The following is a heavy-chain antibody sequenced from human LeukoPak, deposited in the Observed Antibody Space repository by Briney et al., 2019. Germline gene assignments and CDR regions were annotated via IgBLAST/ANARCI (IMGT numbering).Heavy chain of an antibody. Sequence: GASVKVSCKASGGTFSSYAISWVRQAPGQGLEWMGRIIPILGIANYAQKFQGRVTITADKSTSTAYMELSSLRSEDTAVYYCARDGSGSETVDYWGQGTLATVSS. D-gene: IGHD3-10*01. V-gene: IGHV1-69*04. CDR1: GGTFSSYA. J-gene: IGHJ4*02. CDR2: IIPILGIA. CDR3: ARDGSGSETVDY.